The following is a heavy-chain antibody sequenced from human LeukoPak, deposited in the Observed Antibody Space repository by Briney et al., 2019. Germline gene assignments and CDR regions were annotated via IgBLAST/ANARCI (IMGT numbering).Heavy chain of an antibody. CDR2: MFDSVRT. D-gene: IGHD5-18*01. CDR1: GGSLSSNF. CDR3: ATIRRGDIFGYFDF. V-gene: IGHV4-59*01. Sequence: SETLSLTCTVSGGSLSSNFWSCIRHPPRKGLWWTGYMFDSVRTKDNPSLKSRLTLSADTSKNQFSLRLSSVTAADTAVYYCATIRRGDIFGYFDFWGQGIKVTVSS. J-gene: IGHJ4*02.